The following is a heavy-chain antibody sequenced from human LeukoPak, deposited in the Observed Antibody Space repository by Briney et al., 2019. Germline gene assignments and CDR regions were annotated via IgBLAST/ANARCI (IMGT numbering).Heavy chain of an antibody. V-gene: IGHV5-51*01. CDR2: IYPGDSDT. D-gene: IGHD3-10*01. CDR3: ARQEFTMVRGVTSPFDY. CDR1: GYSFTSYW. Sequence: GESLKISFKGSGYSFTSYWIGWVRQMPGKGLEWMGIIYPGDSDTRYSPSFQGQVTISADKSISTAYLQWSSLKASDTAMYYCARQEFTMVRGVTSPFDYWGQGTLVTVSP. J-gene: IGHJ4*02.